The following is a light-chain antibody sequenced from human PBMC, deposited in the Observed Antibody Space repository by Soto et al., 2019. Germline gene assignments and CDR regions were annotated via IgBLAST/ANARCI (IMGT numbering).Light chain of an antibody. Sequence: QSVLTQPHSASGTPGQRVTISCSGSSSNIESNTVTWYQQLPGTAPKLVIYSNYDRPSGVPDRFSGSTSGTSASLVIRGLQSEDEADYYCAAWDDILTGYVFGGATKVAVL. CDR2: SNY. V-gene: IGLV1-44*01. J-gene: IGLJ1*01. CDR3: AAWDDILTGYV. CDR1: SSNIESNT.